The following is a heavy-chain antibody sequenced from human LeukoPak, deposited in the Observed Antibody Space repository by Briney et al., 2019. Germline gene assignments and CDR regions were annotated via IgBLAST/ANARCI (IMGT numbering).Heavy chain of an antibody. CDR3: ARGDAAAADY. D-gene: IGHD2-2*01. CDR2: ISSSGSTI. Sequence: PGGSLRLSCAASGFTFSSYEMNWVRQAPGKGLEWVSYISSSGSTIYYADSVKGRFTISRDNAKNSLYLRMNSLGAEDTAVYYCARGDAAAADYWGQGTLVTVSS. V-gene: IGHV3-48*03. CDR1: GFTFSSYE. J-gene: IGHJ4*02.